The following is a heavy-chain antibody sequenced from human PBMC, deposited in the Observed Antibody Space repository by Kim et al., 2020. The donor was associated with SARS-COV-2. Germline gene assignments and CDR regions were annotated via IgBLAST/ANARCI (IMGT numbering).Heavy chain of an antibody. V-gene: IGHV4-39*01. CDR2: IYYSGST. CDR1: GGSISSSSYY. J-gene: IGHJ4*02. Sequence: SETLSLTCTVSGGSISSSSYYWGWIRQPPGKGLEWIGSIYYSGSTYYNLSLKSRVTISVDTSKNQFSLKLSSVTAADTAVYYCARPHGDYTWYFDYWGQG. D-gene: IGHD4-17*01. CDR3: ARPHGDYTWYFDY.